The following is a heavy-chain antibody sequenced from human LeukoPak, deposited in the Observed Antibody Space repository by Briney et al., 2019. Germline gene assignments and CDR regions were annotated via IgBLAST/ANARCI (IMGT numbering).Heavy chain of an antibody. Sequence: GGSLRLSCAASGFTFSSYSMNWVRQAPGKGLEWVSSISSSSSYIYYADSVKGRFTISRDNAKNSLYLQMNSLRAEDTAVHYCARSVAWYFDYWGQGTLVTVSS. J-gene: IGHJ4*02. CDR3: ARSVAWYFDY. V-gene: IGHV3-21*01. CDR2: ISSSSSYI. CDR1: GFTFSSYS.